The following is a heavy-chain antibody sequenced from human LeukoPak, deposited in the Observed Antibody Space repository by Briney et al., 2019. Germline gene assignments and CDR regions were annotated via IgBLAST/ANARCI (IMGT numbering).Heavy chain of an antibody. Sequence: SETLSLTCTVSGGSISSSSYYWGWIRQPPGKGLEWIGSIYYSGSTNYNPSLKSRVTISVDTSKNQFSLKLSSVTAADTAVYYCARGLLRDPHCMDVWGQGTTVTVSS. J-gene: IGHJ6*02. CDR1: GGSISSSSYY. CDR3: ARGLLRDPHCMDV. CDR2: IYYSGST. V-gene: IGHV4-39*07. D-gene: IGHD2/OR15-2a*01.